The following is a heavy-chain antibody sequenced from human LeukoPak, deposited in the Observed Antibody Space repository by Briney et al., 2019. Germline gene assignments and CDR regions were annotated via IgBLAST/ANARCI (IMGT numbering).Heavy chain of an antibody. D-gene: IGHD3-16*02. Sequence: GGSLRLSCAASGFTFSSYAMSWVRQAPGKGLEWVSAISGSGGSTYYADSVKGRFTISRDNSKNTLYLQMNSLRAEDTAVYYCAKVLEYAWGSYRSYYFDYWGQGTLVTVSS. CDR3: AKVLEYAWGSYRSYYFDY. CDR2: ISGSGGST. J-gene: IGHJ4*02. CDR1: GFTFSSYA. V-gene: IGHV3-23*01.